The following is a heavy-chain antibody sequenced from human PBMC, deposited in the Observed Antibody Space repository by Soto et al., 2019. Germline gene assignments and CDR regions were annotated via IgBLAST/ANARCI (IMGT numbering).Heavy chain of an antibody. Sequence: GGSLRLSCAASGFTFSSYDMHWVRQATGKGLEWVSAIGTAGDTYYPGSVKGRFTISRENAKNSLYLQMNSLRAGDTAVYYCARGSSSGGGYYYGMDVWGQGTTVTV. J-gene: IGHJ6*02. CDR3: ARGSSSGGGYYYGMDV. CDR2: IGTAGDT. V-gene: IGHV3-13*01. D-gene: IGHD6-13*01. CDR1: GFTFSSYD.